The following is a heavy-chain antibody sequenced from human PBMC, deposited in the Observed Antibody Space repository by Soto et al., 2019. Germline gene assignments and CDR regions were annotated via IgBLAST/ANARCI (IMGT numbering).Heavy chain of an antibody. CDR1: GYTFTSYG. D-gene: IGHD6-19*01. Sequence: ASVKVSCKASGYTFTSYGISWVRQAPGQGLEWMGWISAYNGNTNYAQKLQGRVTMTTDTSTSTAYMELRSLRSDDTAVYYCASWVYSSGWYLDFDYWGQGTLVTVSS. V-gene: IGHV1-18*01. CDR2: ISAYNGNT. J-gene: IGHJ4*02. CDR3: ASWVYSSGWYLDFDY.